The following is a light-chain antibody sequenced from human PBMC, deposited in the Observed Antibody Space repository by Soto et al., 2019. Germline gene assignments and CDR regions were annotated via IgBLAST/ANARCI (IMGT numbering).Light chain of an antibody. CDR1: QDISNY. V-gene: IGKV1-27*01. CDR2: AAS. J-gene: IGKJ1*01. Sequence: DIQVTQSPSSLSASVGDRVTITCRASQDISNYLAWYQQKPGKPPKLLIYAASTWQSGVSSRFSGSGSGTDFTLTISSLQPEDVATYYCQKYYGAPWTFGQGTKVEIK. CDR3: QKYYGAPWT.